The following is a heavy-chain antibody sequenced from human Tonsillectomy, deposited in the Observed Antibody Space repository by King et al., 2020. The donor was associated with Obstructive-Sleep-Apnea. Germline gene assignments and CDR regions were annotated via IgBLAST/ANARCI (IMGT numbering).Heavy chain of an antibody. CDR1: GDSISSGDYY. CDR2: IYYSGTT. V-gene: IGHV4-30-4*01. CDR3: VRDIGGDHRIDAFDI. Sequence: HVQLQESGPGLVKPSQTLSLTCTVSGDSISSGDYYWPWIRQPPGKGLEWIGYIYYSGTTSYNPSLKSRVSISVDTSKNQFSLKLSSVTAADTAVYYCVRDIGGDHRIDAFDIWGQGTMVTVSS. J-gene: IGHJ3*02. D-gene: IGHD1-26*01.